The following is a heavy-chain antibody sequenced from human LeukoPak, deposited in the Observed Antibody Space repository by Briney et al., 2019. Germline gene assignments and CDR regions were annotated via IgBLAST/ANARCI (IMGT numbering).Heavy chain of an antibody. V-gene: IGHV2-5*02. D-gene: IGHD2-8*02. J-gene: IGHJ4*02. CDR3: AHRVFQGGYWDSGKFDY. CDR1: GFSLSTSGVG. Sequence: SGPTLVNPTQTLTLTCTFSGFSLSTSGVGVGWIRQPPGKALECLALIYWDNDRRYSPSLRSRLTITKDTSKNQVVLTMTNMDPLDTATYCAHRVFQGGYWDSGKFDYWGQGTPVTVSS. CDR2: IYWDNDR.